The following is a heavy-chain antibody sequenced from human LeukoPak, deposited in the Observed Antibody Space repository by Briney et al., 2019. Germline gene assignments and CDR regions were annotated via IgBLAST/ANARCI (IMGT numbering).Heavy chain of an antibody. Sequence: SVKVSCKASGGTFSSYAISWVRQAPGQGLEWMGGIIPIFGTANYAQKFQGRVTITADESTSTAYMELSSLRSEDTAVYYCARTGGSSLIDAFDIWGQGTMVTVSS. CDR1: GGTFSSYA. J-gene: IGHJ3*02. CDR2: IIPIFGTA. V-gene: IGHV1-69*13. CDR3: ARTGGSSLIDAFDI. D-gene: IGHD6-6*01.